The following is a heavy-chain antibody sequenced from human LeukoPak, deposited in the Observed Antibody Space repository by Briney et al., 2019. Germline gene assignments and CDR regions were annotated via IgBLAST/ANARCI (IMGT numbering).Heavy chain of an antibody. CDR1: GFTFSSYG. V-gene: IGHV3-33*01. CDR3: ARVKVRYFDWAPIDY. D-gene: IGHD3-9*01. CDR2: RWYDGSNK. J-gene: IGHJ4*02. Sequence: GGTLRLSCAASGFTFSSYGNHWVRQAPAKGLDRVAVRWYDGSNKYYADSVKGRLTISRDNSKNTLYLQMNSLRAEDTAVYYRARVKVRYFDWAPIDYWGQGTLVTVSS.